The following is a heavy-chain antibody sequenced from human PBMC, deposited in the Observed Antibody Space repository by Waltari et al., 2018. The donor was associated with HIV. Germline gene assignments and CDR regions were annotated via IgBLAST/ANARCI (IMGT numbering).Heavy chain of an antibody. J-gene: IGHJ5*02. Sequence: QVQLVQSGAEVKKPGASVKVSCTASEYNFTMYAMHWLRQAPGQGFEWKGWINPDKGNTNYAQRFQDRVTITRDTSASTVYMDLMTLRSEDTAVYYCARDVDRGRGNWFDPWGQGTLVTVSS. CDR1: EYNFTMYA. D-gene: IGHD3-10*01. CDR2: INPDKGNT. V-gene: IGHV1-3*01. CDR3: ARDVDRGRGNWFDP.